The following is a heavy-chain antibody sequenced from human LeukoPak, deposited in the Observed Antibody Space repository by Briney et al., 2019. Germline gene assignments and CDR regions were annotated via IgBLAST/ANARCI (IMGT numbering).Heavy chain of an antibody. CDR2: IYYSGST. Sequence: PSETLSLTCTVSGGSISSSSYYWGWIRQPPGKGLEWIGSIYYSGSTYYNPSLKSRVTISVDTSNNQFSLKLSSVTAADTAVYYCARLASCSWYYVDYWGQGTLVTVSS. V-gene: IGHV4-39*01. J-gene: IGHJ4*02. CDR3: ARLASCSWYYVDY. D-gene: IGHD6-13*01. CDR1: GGSISSSSYY.